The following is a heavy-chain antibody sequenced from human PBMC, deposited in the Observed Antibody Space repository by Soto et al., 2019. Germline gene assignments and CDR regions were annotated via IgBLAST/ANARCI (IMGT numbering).Heavy chain of an antibody. CDR2: ISYDGGLQ. J-gene: IGHJ4*02. Sequence: QAHLVESGGGVVQPGRSLRLSCAASGFTFTSYGMHWVRQAPGTRLEWVAVISYDGGLQHYADSVKGRFTISRDNSKTMVTRQMNSLRAEETVVYYCVSDRGYGHASVPYSWGQGTLVSVSS. CDR3: VSDRGYGHASVPYS. D-gene: IGHD5-18*01. V-gene: IGHV3-30*03. CDR1: GFTFTSYG.